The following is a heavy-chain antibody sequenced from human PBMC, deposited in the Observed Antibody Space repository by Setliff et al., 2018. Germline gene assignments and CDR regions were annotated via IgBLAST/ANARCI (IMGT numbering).Heavy chain of an antibody. CDR1: GYPFISYD. CDR3: ARERYFDY. Sequence: ASVKVSCKASGYPFISYDINWVRQAPGQGFEWMGWMNPNSGKTGYAQKFQGRVIMTRNTSISTAYLELNTLRSDDTAVYYCARERYFDYWGQGTLVTVSS. V-gene: IGHV1-8*02. J-gene: IGHJ4*02. CDR2: MNPNSGKT.